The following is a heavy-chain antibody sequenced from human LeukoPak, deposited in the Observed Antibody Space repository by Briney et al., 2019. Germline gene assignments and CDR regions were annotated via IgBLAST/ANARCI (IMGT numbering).Heavy chain of an antibody. J-gene: IGHJ4*02. Sequence: GGSLRLSCAASGFTFDNYAMHWVRQAPGKGLEWVSGISWNSGSIGYADSVKGRFTISRDNAKNSLYLQMNSLRAEDTAVYYCARATQNSGYDYWGQGTLVTVSS. CDR1: GFTFDNYA. V-gene: IGHV3-9*01. CDR3: ARATQNSGYDY. D-gene: IGHD5-12*01. CDR2: ISWNSGSI.